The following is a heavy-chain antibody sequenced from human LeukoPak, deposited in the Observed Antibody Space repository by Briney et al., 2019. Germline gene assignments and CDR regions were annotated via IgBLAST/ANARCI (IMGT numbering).Heavy chain of an antibody. V-gene: IGHV3-48*03. Sequence: PGGSLRLSCAASGFTFSSYERNWVRQAPGKGLEWVSHISSSGSTIYYADSVKGRFTISRDNAKNSLYLQMNSLRAEDTAVYYCAAFPIVAHDAFDIWGQGTMVTVSS. D-gene: IGHD3-22*01. J-gene: IGHJ3*02. CDR3: AAFPIVAHDAFDI. CDR2: ISSSGSTI. CDR1: GFTFSSYE.